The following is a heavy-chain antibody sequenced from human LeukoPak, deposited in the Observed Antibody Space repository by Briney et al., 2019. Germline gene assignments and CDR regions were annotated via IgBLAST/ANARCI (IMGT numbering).Heavy chain of an antibody. CDR1: GYTFTGYY. CDR2: INPNSGGT. J-gene: IGHJ4*02. D-gene: IGHD3-16*01. V-gene: IGHV1-2*02. Sequence: ASVKVSCKASGYTFTGYYMHWVRQAPGQGLEWMGWINPNSGGTNYAQKFQGRVTMTRDTSISTAYMELSRLRSDDTAVYYCARDLLMPWGSFDYWGQGTLVTVSS. CDR3: ARDLLMPWGSFDY.